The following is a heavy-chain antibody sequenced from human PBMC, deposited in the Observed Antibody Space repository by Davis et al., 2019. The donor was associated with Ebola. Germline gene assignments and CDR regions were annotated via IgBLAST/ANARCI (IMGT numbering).Heavy chain of an antibody. J-gene: IGHJ4*02. CDR3: ATVGTSVTAFDH. CDR1: GHTFTGYY. D-gene: IGHD4-17*01. CDR2: INTYSGGT. V-gene: IGHV1-2*02. Sequence: ASVKVSCKASGHTFTGYYMHWVRQAPGQGLEWMGWINTYSGGTKYAQKFQGRVTMARDTSINRAYMELSRLRSDDTVVYYCATVGTSVTAFDHWGQGTLVTVSS.